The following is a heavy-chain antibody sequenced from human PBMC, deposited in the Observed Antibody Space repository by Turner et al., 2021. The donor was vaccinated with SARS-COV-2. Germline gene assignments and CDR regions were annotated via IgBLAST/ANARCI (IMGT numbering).Heavy chain of an antibody. CDR1: GFTCSSSG. J-gene: IGHJ4*02. CDR2: ISYDGSNK. CDR3: AKYCLGSSSLFDTNLDS. V-gene: IGHV3-30*18. D-gene: IGHD1-26*01. Sequence: QVQLVESGGGVVQPGRSLRLSCAASGFTCSSSGMHWVRQAPGKVLEWVAVISYDGSNKFYADSVKGRFTISRDNSKNTLYLQMNSLRAEDTAVYYCAKYCLGSSSLFDTNLDSWGQGTLVTVSS.